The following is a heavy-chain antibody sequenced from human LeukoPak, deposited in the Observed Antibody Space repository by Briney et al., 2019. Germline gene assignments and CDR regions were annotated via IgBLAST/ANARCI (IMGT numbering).Heavy chain of an antibody. D-gene: IGHD3-22*01. J-gene: IGHJ5*02. Sequence: PSETLSLTCAVYGGSFSGYYWSWIRQPPGKGLEWIGEINHSGSTNYNPSLKSRVTISVDTSKNQFSLKLSSVTAADTAVYYCARASDNYDSSGYGPWGQGTLVTASS. CDR2: INHSGST. CDR3: ARASDNYDSSGYGP. CDR1: GGSFSGYY. V-gene: IGHV4-34*01.